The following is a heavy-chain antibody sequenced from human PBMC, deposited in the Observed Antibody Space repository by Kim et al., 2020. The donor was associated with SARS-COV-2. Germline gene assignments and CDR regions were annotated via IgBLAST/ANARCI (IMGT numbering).Heavy chain of an antibody. Sequence: SETLSLTCTVSGGSISTFYWTWIRQPVGKGLEWIGRIYTTGSANYNSSLKSRVTMSIDPSMNQFSLRLTSVTAADTAVYYCARISGGRLIDYWGRGALVTVSP. V-gene: IGHV4-4*07. CDR2: IYTTGSA. CDR3: ARISGGRLIDY. CDR1: GGSISTFY. J-gene: IGHJ4*02. D-gene: IGHD3-10*01.